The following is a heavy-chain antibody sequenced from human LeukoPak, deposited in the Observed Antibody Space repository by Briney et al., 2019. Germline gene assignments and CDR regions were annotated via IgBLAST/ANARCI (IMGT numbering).Heavy chain of an antibody. CDR2: ITGSGGST. V-gene: IGHV3-23*01. D-gene: IGHD2/OR15-2a*01. CDR3: ASRPASESYFAVFDY. J-gene: IGHJ4*02. Sequence: GGSLRLSCVASGLSFTSHAMTWVRQAPGKGPEWVSGITGSGGSTYYAESVKGRFTISRDNSKNTLYLQMNNLRAEDTAVYYCASRPASESYFAVFDYWGQGTLVTVSS. CDR1: GLSFTSHA.